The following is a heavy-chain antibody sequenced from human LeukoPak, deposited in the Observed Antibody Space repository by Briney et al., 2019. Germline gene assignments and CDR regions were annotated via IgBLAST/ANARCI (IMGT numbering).Heavy chain of an antibody. CDR2: ISWNSDMI. D-gene: IGHD6-13*01. CDR3: ARDLMGIAYRGAFYY. V-gene: IGHV3-9*03. Sequence: GGSLRLSCAASGFTFDDYAMHWVRQAPGKGLEWVSGISWNSDMIGYADSVKGRFTISRDNAKNSLYLQMNSLRAEDMALYYCARDLMGIAYRGAFYYWGQGTLVTVSS. CDR1: GFTFDDYA. J-gene: IGHJ4*02.